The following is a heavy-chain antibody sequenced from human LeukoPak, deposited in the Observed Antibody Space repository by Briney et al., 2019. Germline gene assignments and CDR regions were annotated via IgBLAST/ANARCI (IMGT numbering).Heavy chain of an antibody. CDR2: ISSSSSYI. J-gene: IGHJ4*02. CDR3: ARDPGPGYFDY. V-gene: IGHV3-21*01. Sequence: GGSLRLSCAASGFTFSSYSMNWVRQAPGRGLEWVSSISSSSSYIYYADSVKGRFTISRDNAKNSLYLQMNSLRAEDTAVYYCARDPGPGYFDYWGQGTLVTVSS. CDR1: GFTFSSYS. D-gene: IGHD7-27*01.